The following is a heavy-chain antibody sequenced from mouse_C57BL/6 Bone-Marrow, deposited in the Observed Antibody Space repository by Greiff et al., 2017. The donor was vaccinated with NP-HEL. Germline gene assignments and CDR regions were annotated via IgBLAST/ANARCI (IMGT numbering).Heavy chain of an antibody. D-gene: IGHD2-5*01. CDR2: IYPGNSDT. CDR3: TTYYSNYAWFAY. Sequence: EVQGVESGTVLARPGASVKMSCKTSGYTFTSYWMHWVKQRPGQGLEWIGAIYPGNSDTSYNQKFKGKAKLTAVTSASTAYMELSSLTNEDSAVYYCTTYYSNYAWFAYWGQGTLVTVSA. V-gene: IGHV1-5*01. J-gene: IGHJ3*01. CDR1: GYTFTSYW.